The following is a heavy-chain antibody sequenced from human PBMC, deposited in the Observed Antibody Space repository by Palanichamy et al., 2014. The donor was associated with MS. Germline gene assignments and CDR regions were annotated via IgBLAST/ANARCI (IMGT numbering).Heavy chain of an antibody. D-gene: IGHD6-19*01. V-gene: IGHV4-39*01. CDR2: MPYSGST. Sequence: LQMRESGPGLVKPSETLSLTCTVSGDAISNITHYWAWIRQPPGKGLEWIGSMPYSGSTYYNPSLKTRVTISADTSKNDFSLRLNSVTAADTAVYFCVRHSRGSGWAPFDSWGQGILVTVSS. CDR3: VRHSRGSGWAPFDS. CDR1: GDAISNITHY. J-gene: IGHJ4*02.